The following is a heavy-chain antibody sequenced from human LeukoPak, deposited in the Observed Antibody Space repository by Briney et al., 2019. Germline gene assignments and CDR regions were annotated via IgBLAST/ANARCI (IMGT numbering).Heavy chain of an antibody. D-gene: IGHD2-2*01. CDR3: ARDRAGPYCSSTSCYNWFDP. V-gene: IGHV4-59*11. J-gene: IGHJ5*02. CDR1: GDSITNHY. CDR2: IYYNGII. Sequence: SETLSLTCIVSGDSITNHYRSLIRRPPGKGLEWIGYIYYNGIINYNPSLKSRVTISVDTSRNQFSMKLNSVTAADTAVYYCARDRAGPYCSSTSCYNWFDPWGQGALVTVSS.